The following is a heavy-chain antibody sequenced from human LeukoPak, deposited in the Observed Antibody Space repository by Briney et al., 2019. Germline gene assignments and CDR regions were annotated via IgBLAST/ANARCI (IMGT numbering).Heavy chain of an antibody. Sequence: GESLRLSCATSGFTFSDAWMSWVRQAPGEGLEWVGRIQSKTDGGPTEYAAPVKGRFTISRDDSRNTLYLQMNSLKAGDTGVYYCTTDRGALTNWGPGTLVTVSS. V-gene: IGHV3-15*01. J-gene: IGHJ4*02. CDR2: IQSKTDGGPT. D-gene: IGHD3-10*01. CDR1: GFTFSDAW. CDR3: TTDRGALTN.